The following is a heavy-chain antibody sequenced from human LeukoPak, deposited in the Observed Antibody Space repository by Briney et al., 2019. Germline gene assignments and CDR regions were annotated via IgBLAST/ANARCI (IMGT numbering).Heavy chain of an antibody. J-gene: IGHJ5*02. Sequence: PAASVKVSCKASGYTFTSYGISWVRQAPGQGLEWMGGIIPIFGTANYAQKFQGRVTITADKSTSTAYMELSSLRSEDTAVYYCARGHPGWTTVAYWFDPWGQGTLVTVSS. V-gene: IGHV1-69*06. D-gene: IGHD4-23*01. CDR1: GYTFTSYG. CDR3: ARGHPGWTTVAYWFDP. CDR2: IIPIFGTA.